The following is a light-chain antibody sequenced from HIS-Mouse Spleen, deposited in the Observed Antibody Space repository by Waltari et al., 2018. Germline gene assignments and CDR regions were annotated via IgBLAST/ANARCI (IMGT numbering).Light chain of an antibody. J-gene: IGLJ3*02. CDR3: SSYTSSSTWV. CDR1: SSDVGGYNP. CDR2: EVS. Sequence: QSALTQPASVSGSPGQSITISCTGTSSDVGGYNPVPRYHQPPGKAPKLLIYEVSNRPSGVSNRFSGSKSGNTASLTISGLQAEDEADYYCSSYTSSSTWVFGGGTKLTVL. V-gene: IGLV2-14*01.